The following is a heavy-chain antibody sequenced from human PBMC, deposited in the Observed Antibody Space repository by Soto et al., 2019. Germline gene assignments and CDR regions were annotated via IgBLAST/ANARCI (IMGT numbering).Heavy chain of an antibody. J-gene: IGHJ4*02. CDR1: GGSVSSGSYY. D-gene: IGHD3-9*01. CDR3: ARTSGDWLPCDY. V-gene: IGHV4-61*01. CDR2: IYYSGST. Sequence: QVQLQESGPGLVKPSETLSLTCTVSGGSVSSGSYYWSWIRQPPGKGLEWIGYIYYSGSTNYNPSLKSRVTISVDTSKNQFSLKLSAVTAADTAVYYCARTSGDWLPCDYWGQGTLVTVSS.